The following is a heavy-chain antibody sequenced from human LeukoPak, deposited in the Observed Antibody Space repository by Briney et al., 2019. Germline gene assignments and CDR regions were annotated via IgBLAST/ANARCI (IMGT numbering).Heavy chain of an antibody. CDR3: AREIAVAPDAFDI. CDR2: INPSGGST. CDR1: GYTFTSCY. D-gene: IGHD6-19*01. Sequence: ASVKDSCKASGYTFTSCYMHWVRQAPGQGLEWMGIINPSGGSTSYAQKFQGRVTMTRDMPTSTVYMELSSVRSEDTAVYYCAREIAVAPDAFDIWGKGTMVTVAS. V-gene: IGHV1-46*01. J-gene: IGHJ3*02.